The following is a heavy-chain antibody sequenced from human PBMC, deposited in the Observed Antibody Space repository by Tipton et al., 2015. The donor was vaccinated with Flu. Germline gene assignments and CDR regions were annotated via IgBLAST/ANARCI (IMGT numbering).Heavy chain of an antibody. CDR2: INHSGST. CDR1: GGSLSGYY. D-gene: IGHD3-3*01. Sequence: LRLSCAVYGGSLSGYYWSWIRQHPGKGLEWIGEINHSGSTNYNSSLKSRVTISVDMSKNQFSLKLSSVTAADTAVYYCARLTIFGVVIIGHYYYYMDVWGKGTTVTVSS. V-gene: IGHV4-34*01. J-gene: IGHJ6*03. CDR3: ARLTIFGVVIIGHYYYYMDV.